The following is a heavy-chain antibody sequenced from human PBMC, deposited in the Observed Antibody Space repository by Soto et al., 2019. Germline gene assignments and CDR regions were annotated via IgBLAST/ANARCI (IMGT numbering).Heavy chain of an antibody. J-gene: IGHJ6*02. CDR2: FYHTGGT. Sequence: QVQLQQSGPGLVKPSETLSLTCTVSSGPSTTHSWGWIRQSPGRGLEWIGYFYHTGGTSYNPSLRGRVTISADTSTNQISLTLSSVTAADTAVYYCVRQGIGPLHGLVDVWGQGTTVSVSS. CDR3: VRQGIGPLHGLVDV. CDR1: SGPSTTHS. D-gene: IGHD3-10*01. V-gene: IGHV4-59*08.